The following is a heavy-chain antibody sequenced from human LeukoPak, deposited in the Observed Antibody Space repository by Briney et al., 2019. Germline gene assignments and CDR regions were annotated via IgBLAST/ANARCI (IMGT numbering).Heavy chain of an antibody. CDR2: IITILGKT. CDR1: GGSFTFYS. J-gene: IGHJ4*02. Sequence: GASVKVSCKASGGSFTFYSISWVRQVPGQGLEWMGRIITILGKTNYAQIFQGRVTITADISSSTAYMELSRLTSEDTAVYYCAIEERGANGYWGQGTLVTVSS. V-gene: IGHV1-69*02. CDR3: AIEERGANGY. D-gene: IGHD1-26*01.